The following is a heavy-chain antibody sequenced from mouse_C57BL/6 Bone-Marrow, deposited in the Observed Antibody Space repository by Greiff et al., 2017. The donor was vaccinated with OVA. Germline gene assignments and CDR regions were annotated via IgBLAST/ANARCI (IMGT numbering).Heavy chain of an antibody. CDR1: GYTFTDYE. J-gene: IGHJ2*01. Sequence: VQLQESGAELVRPGASVTLSCKASGYTFTDYEMHWVKQTPVHGLEWIGAIDPETGGTAYNQKFKGKAILTADKSSSTAYMELRSLTSEDSAVYYCTRLGGYLDYWGQGTTLTVSS. CDR3: TRLGGYLDY. V-gene: IGHV1-15*01. CDR2: IDPETGGT.